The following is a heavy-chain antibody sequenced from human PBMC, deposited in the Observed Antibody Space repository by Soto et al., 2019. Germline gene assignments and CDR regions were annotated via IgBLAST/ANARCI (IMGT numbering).Heavy chain of an antibody. CDR2: ISGSGGST. V-gene: IGHV3-23*01. CDR1: GFTFSSYA. CDR3: ARDELRFLECLFFNNGLDY. D-gene: IGHD3-3*01. J-gene: IGHJ4*02. Sequence: GGSLRLSCAASGFTFSSYAMSWVRQAPGKGLEWVSAISGSGGSTYYADPVKGRFTISRDNSKNTLYLQMNSLRAEDTAVYYCARDELRFLECLFFNNGLDYWGQRTLVTVSS.